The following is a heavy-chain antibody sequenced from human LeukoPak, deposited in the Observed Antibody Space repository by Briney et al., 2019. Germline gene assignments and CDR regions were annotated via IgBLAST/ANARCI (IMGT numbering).Heavy chain of an antibody. J-gene: IGHJ4*02. Sequence: GGSLRLSCAASGFTFSSYSMNWVRQAPGKGLEWVSSINSSSSYTYYPDSVKGRFTISRDNAKNSLYLQMNSLRAEDTAVYYCARDSEYSNNAFDYWGQGTLVTVSS. V-gene: IGHV3-21*01. CDR2: INSSSSYT. CDR3: ARDSEYSNNAFDY. D-gene: IGHD6-6*01. CDR1: GFTFSSYS.